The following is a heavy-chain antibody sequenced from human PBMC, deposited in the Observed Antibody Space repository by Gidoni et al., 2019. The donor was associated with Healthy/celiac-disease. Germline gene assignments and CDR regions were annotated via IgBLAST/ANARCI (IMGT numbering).Heavy chain of an antibody. CDR2: IYYSGST. D-gene: IGHD1-26*01. CDR1: GGSISSSSYY. CDR3: ARGEAELVVGATGSNNWFDP. V-gene: IGHV4-39*01. J-gene: IGHJ5*02. Sequence: QLQLQESGPGLVKPSETLSLTCTVSGGSISSSSYYWGWIRQPPGKGLEWIGSIYYSGSTYYNPSLKSRVTISVDTSKNQFSLKLSSVTAADTAVYYCARGEAELVVGATGSNNWFDPWGQGTLVTVSS.